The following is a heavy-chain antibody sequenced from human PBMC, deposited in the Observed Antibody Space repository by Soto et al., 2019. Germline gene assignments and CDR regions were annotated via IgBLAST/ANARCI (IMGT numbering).Heavy chain of an antibody. D-gene: IGHD3-16*01. J-gene: IGHJ4*02. V-gene: IGHV4-34*01. CDR3: ARGRRWGQSVKGLDS. CDR1: GGSFSGYY. CDR2: INQSGIT. Sequence: QVLLQQWGAGLLKPSETLSLTCAVSGGSFSGYYWTWIRQAPGKGLEWIGEINQSGITNYNPSLKSRVTVSVDTSKNQFSLKLTSVTAADTCVYYCARGRRWGQSVKGLDSWGQGTLVTVSS.